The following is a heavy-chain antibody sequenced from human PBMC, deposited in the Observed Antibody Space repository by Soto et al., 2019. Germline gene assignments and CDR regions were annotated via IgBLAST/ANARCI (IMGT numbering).Heavy chain of an antibody. D-gene: IGHD3-16*01. V-gene: IGHV3-11*01. Sequence: PGGSLRLSCAASGFTFSDYYMSWDRQAPGKGLEWVAYTSTSDSAIYYPDSVKGRFTISRDNPKNSMHLQMNSLRAEDTAVYYCARSLVTGCYGCSDSFDYWGQGTLVTVS. J-gene: IGHJ4*02. CDR2: TSTSDSAI. CDR3: ARSLVTGCYGCSDSFDY. CDR1: GFTFSDYY.